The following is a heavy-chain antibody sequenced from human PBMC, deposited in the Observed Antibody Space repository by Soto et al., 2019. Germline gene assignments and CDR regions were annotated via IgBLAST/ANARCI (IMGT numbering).Heavy chain of an antibody. Sequence: GGSLRLSCAASGFTFNIYGMHWVRQAPDRGLEWVALISYDGSNQYYADSVKGRFTISRDNSKNTLFLQMNSLRADDTAVYYCAKDQASGQGSFDSWGQGTLVTVSS. CDR2: ISYDGSNQ. V-gene: IGHV3-30*18. CDR3: AKDQASGQGSFDS. CDR1: GFTFNIYG. J-gene: IGHJ4*02.